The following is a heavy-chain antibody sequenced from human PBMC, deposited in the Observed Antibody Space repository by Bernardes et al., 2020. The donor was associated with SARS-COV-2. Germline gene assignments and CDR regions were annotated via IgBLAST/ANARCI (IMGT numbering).Heavy chain of an antibody. CDR1: GYTFTSYG. D-gene: IGHD2-2*02. J-gene: IGHJ6*02. Sequence: ASVKVSCMASGYTFTSYGISWVRQAPGQGLEWMGWISAYNGNTNYAQKLQGRVTMTTDTSTSTAYMELRSLRSDDTAVYYCARGIVVVPAAIQRPGDPLTYYYYYGMDVWGQGTTVTVSS. CDR2: ISAYNGNT. CDR3: ARGIVVVPAAIQRPGDPLTYYYYYGMDV. V-gene: IGHV1-18*01.